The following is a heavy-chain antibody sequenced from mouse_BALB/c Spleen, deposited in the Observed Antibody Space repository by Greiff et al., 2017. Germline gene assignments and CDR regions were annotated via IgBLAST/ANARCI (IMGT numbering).Heavy chain of an antibody. CDR2: IWGGGST. Sequence: QVQLKESGPGLVAPSQSLSITCTVSGFSLSRYSVHWVRQPPGKGLEWLGMIWGGGSTDYNSALKSRLSISKDNSKSQVFLKMNSLQTDDTAMYYCARKALYGSSYEGFAYWGQGTLGTVSA. CDR1: GFSLSRYS. J-gene: IGHJ3*01. V-gene: IGHV2-6-4*01. D-gene: IGHD1-1*01. CDR3: ARKALYGSSYEGFAY.